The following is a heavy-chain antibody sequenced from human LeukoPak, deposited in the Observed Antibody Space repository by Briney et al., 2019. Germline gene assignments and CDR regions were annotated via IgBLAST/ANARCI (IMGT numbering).Heavy chain of an antibody. CDR1: GGSISSSSYY. J-gene: IGHJ4*02. Sequence: SETLSLTCTVSGGSISSSSYYWGWIRQPPGKGLEWIGEIYLSGSTNYNPSLKSRVTISVDKSKNQFSLKLSSVTAADTAVYYCAKGSAGAGYDYWGQGTLVTVSS. CDR3: AKGSAGAGYDY. CDR2: IYLSGST. D-gene: IGHD6-13*01. V-gene: IGHV4-39*07.